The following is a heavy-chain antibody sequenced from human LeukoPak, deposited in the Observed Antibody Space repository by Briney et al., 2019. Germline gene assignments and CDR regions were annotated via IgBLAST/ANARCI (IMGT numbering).Heavy chain of an antibody. CDR1: GFTFSGSA. V-gene: IGHV3-73*01. CDR2: VRSKANSYAT. J-gene: IGHJ4*02. Sequence: QSGGSLRLSCAASGFTFSGSAMHWVRQASGKGLEWVGRVRSKANSYATAYAASVKGRFTISRDDSKNTAYLQMNSLKTEDTAVYYCHSSGPFDYWGQGTLVTVSS. D-gene: IGHD3-10*01. CDR3: HSSGPFDY.